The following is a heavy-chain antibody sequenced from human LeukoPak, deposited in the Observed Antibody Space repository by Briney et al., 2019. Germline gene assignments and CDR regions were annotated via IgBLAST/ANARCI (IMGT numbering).Heavy chain of an antibody. CDR2: IYYSGST. J-gene: IGHJ3*02. Sequence: SVTLSFTCTGYGCSISSFYWGWMRQPPGQGREWCGYIYYSGSTNYNPSIKSRVTISVDTSKNQFSLKLSSVTAADTAVYYCARDFSGWYGDAFDIWGQGTMVTVSS. CDR3: ARDFSGWYGDAFDI. D-gene: IGHD6-19*01. CDR1: GCSISSFY. V-gene: IGHV4-59*01.